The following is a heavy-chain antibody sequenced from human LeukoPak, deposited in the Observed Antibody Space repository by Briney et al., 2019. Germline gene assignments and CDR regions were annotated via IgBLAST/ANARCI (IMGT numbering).Heavy chain of an antibody. D-gene: IGHD4-17*01. V-gene: IGHV3-30-3*01. CDR1: GFTFSSYA. J-gene: IGHJ4*02. Sequence: GGSLRLSCAASGFTFSSYAMHWVRQAPGKGLEWVAVISYDGSNKYYADSVKGRFTISRDNSKNTLYLQMNSLRAEDTAVYYCARETGSAVGSTDFDYWGQGTLVTVSS. CDR2: ISYDGSNK. CDR3: ARETGSAVGSTDFDY.